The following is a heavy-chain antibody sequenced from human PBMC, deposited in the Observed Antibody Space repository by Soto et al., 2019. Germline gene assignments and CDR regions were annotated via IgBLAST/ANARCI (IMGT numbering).Heavy chain of an antibody. D-gene: IGHD2-15*01. J-gene: IGHJ4*02. CDR3: ARDTAGGGPDY. V-gene: IGHV3-30-3*01. Sequence: GGSLRLSCAASGFTFSNYGMHWVRQAPGKGLEWVALISYDGGNKYYGDSVKGRFTISRDNSKNTLYLQMSSLRAEDTAVFYCARDTAGGGPDYWGQGTLVTVSS. CDR2: ISYDGGNK. CDR1: GFTFSNYG.